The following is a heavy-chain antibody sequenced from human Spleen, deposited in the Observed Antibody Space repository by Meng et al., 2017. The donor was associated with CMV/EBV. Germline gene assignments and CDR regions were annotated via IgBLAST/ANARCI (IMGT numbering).Heavy chain of an antibody. CDR2: ISSDGSSTR. V-gene: IGHV3-74*01. J-gene: IGHJ6*02. Sequence: GGSLRLFCAASGFTYSNYWMHWVRQAPGKGLVWVSRISSDGSSTRSYADSVKGRFTISRDNAKNTLYLQMSSLRAEDTAVYYCVRGAFCTSTSCYKYYYYAMDVWGQGTTVTVSS. CDR3: VRGAFCTSTSCYKYYYYAMDV. D-gene: IGHD2-2*02. CDR1: GFTYSNYW.